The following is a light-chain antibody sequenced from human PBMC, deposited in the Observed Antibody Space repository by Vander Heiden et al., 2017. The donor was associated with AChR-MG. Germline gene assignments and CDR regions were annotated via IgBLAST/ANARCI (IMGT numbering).Light chain of an antibody. J-gene: IGLJ3*02. CDR3: GTWDSSLSVWV. V-gene: IGLV1-51*01. CDR2: DND. Sequence: QSVLTQPPSVSAAPAQKVTISCSGSSSNIGNNYVSWYQQLPGTAPKLLIYDNDERPSEIPDRFSGSKSGTSATLGITGLQTGDEADYYCGTWDSSLSVWVFGGGTKVTVL. CDR1: SSNIGNNY.